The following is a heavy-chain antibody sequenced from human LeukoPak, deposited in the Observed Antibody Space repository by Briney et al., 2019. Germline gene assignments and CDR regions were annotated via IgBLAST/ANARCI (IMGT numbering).Heavy chain of an antibody. Sequence: ASVKVSCKASGYTFTSYDINWVGQAPGQGLEWMGWMNPKSGNKGYEKKFKGRVTMTRNTSISTAYMELSSLRSEDTAVYYCARPTGTSLWFDPWGQGTLVTVSS. J-gene: IGHJ5*02. CDR1: GYTFTSYD. CDR3: ARPTGTSLWFDP. CDR2: MNPKSGNK. D-gene: IGHD1-1*01. V-gene: IGHV1-8*01.